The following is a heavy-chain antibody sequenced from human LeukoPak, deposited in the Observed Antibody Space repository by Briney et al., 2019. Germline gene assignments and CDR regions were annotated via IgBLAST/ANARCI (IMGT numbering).Heavy chain of an antibody. J-gene: IGHJ6*02. CDR2: INHSGST. CDR3: ARGKYYDYVWGSYSDRYYYYGMDV. CDR1: GGYTGSHY. V-gene: IGHV4-34*01. D-gene: IGHD3-16*01. Sequence: SETLSLTCTVSGGYTGSHYWSWIRQPPGKGLEWIGEINHSGSTNYNPSLKSRVTISVDTSKNQFSLKLSSVTAADTAVYYCARGKYYDYVWGSYSDRYYYYGMDVWGQGTTVTVSS.